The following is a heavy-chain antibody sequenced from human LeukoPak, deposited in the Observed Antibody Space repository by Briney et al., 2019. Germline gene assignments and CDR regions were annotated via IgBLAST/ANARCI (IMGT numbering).Heavy chain of an antibody. D-gene: IGHD3-16*01. J-gene: IGHJ6*02. V-gene: IGHV3-7*03. CDR2: INHNGNVN. CDR1: GFTFSSYW. Sequence: GGSLRLSCAASGFTFSSYWMNWARQAPGKGLEWVASINHNGNVNYYVDSVKGRFTISRDNAKNSLYLQMSNLRAEDTAVYFWARGGGLDVWGQGATVTVSS. CDR3: ARGGGLDV.